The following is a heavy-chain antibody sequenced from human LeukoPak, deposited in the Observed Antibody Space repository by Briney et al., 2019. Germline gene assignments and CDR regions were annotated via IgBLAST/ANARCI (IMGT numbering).Heavy chain of an antibody. CDR1: GFTFSRYI. J-gene: IGHJ4*02. CDR2: IGGGGGDT. V-gene: IGHV3-23*01. Sequence: PGGSLRLSCAASGFTFSRYIMAWVRQAPGKGLEWVSSIGGGGGDTYYADSVKGRFTISRDNSKNTLSLQMNSLRADDTAGYYCAKGARGTYDSWGQGTLVTVSS. D-gene: IGHD3-16*01. CDR3: AKGARGTYDS.